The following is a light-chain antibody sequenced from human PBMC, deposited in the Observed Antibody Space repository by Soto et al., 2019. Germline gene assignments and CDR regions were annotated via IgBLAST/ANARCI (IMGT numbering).Light chain of an antibody. CDR1: QGLSSY. J-gene: IGKJ1*01. CDR2: AAS. V-gene: IGKV1-8*01. CDR3: QQYYSYPLT. Sequence: AIRMTQSPSSLSASTGDRVTITCRASQGLSSYLAWYQQKPGKAPKLLIYAASTLQSGGPSRFSGSGSGTDFTLTISCLQSEDCATYYCQQYYSYPLTFGQGTKVEIK.